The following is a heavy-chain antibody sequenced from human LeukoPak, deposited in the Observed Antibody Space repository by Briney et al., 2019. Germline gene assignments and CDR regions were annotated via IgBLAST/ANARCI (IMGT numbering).Heavy chain of an antibody. Sequence: PGGSLRLSCAASGFTFSDYSMNWVRQAPGKGLEWVAVISYDGNNKYYADSVKGRFTISRDNSKNTLYLQMNSLRAGDTAVYYCARDMRGNGYNIILFIDYWGQGTLVTVSS. D-gene: IGHD5-24*01. CDR1: GFTFSDYS. J-gene: IGHJ4*02. CDR2: ISYDGNNK. CDR3: ARDMRGNGYNIILFIDY. V-gene: IGHV3-30*03.